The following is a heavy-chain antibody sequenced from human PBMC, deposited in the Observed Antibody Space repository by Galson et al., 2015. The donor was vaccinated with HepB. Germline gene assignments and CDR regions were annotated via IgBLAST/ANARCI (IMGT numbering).Heavy chain of an antibody. J-gene: IGHJ4*02. Sequence: SLRLSCAASGFTFDDYAMHWVRQAPGKGLEWVSGISWNSGSIGYADSVKGRFTISRDNAKNSLYLQMNSLRAEDTALYYCAKDIYGFPGYLLHWGRGTLVTVSS. V-gene: IGHV3-9*01. CDR3: AKDIYGFPGYLLH. D-gene: IGHD3-22*01. CDR1: GFTFDDYA. CDR2: ISWNSGSI.